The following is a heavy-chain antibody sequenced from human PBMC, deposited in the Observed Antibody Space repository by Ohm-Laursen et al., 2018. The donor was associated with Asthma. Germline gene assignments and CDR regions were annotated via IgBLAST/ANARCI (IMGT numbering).Heavy chain of an antibody. CDR3: ARSMTHCSSTGCYVGNWLDP. CDR2: HDWDDEK. D-gene: IGHD2-2*01. V-gene: IGHV2-70*04. CDR1: GFSFNTSGMR. Sequence: TQTLTLTCTFSGFSFNTSGMRVSWIRQPPGKALEWLGRHDWDDEKLYSTPLKSRLTISKDTSKNQVVLTMTNMGPVDTATYYCARSMTHCSSTGCYVGNWLDPWGQGTLVTVSS. J-gene: IGHJ5*02.